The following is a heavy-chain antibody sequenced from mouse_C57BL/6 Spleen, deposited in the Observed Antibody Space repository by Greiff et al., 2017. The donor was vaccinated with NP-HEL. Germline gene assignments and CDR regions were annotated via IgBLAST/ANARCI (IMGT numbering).Heavy chain of an antibody. V-gene: IGHV2-2*01. D-gene: IGHD2-4*01. CDR1: GFSLTSYG. J-gene: IGHJ3*01. CDR2: IWSGGST. CDR3: ARKRALYDYGFAY. Sequence: VQLVESGPGLVQPSQSLSITCTVSGFSLTSYGVHWVRQSPGKGLEWLGVIWSGGSTDYNAAFISRLSISKDNSKSQVFFKMNSLQADDTAIYYCARKRALYDYGFAYWGQGTLVTVSA.